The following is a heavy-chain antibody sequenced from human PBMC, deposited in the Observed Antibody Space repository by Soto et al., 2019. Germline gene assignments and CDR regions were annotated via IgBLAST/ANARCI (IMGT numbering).Heavy chain of an antibody. CDR1: GGTFSSYA. CDR3: ARDVIAAAGTAG. D-gene: IGHD6-13*01. V-gene: IGHV1-69*13. CDR2: IIPIFGTA. Sequence: SVEVSCKASGGTFSSYAISWVRQAPGQGLEWMGGIIPIFGTANYAQKFQGRVTITADESTSTAYMELSSLRSEDTAVYYCARDVIAAAGTAGWGQGTLVTVSS. J-gene: IGHJ4*02.